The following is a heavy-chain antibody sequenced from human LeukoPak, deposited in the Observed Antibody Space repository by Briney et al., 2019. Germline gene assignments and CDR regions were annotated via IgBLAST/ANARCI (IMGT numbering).Heavy chain of an antibody. J-gene: IGHJ4*02. CDR2: VYYTGST. Sequence: SETLSLTCIVSGDSLSSGHYWGWIRQSPGKGLEGIGSVYYTGSTYYNPSVKSRITIFVDTLTNEFSLRLRSVTAADTAIYFCVRSLGRYSPYYFDHWGQGKLVTVSS. CDR1: GDSLSSGHY. D-gene: IGHD3-10*01. CDR3: VRSLGRYSPYYFDH. V-gene: IGHV4-38-2*02.